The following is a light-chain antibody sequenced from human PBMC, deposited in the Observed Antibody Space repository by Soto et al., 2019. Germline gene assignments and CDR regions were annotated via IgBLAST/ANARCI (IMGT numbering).Light chain of an antibody. V-gene: IGKV1-27*01. J-gene: IGKJ4*01. CDR1: QGISNY. CDR3: QQYDNWPPLT. CDR2: AAS. Sequence: DIQMTQSPSSLSASVGDRVTITCRASQGISNYLAWYQQKPGKVPKLLIYAASTLHSGVPSRFSGSGSGTEFALTISSLQSEDFAVYYCQQYDNWPPLTFGGGTKVEI.